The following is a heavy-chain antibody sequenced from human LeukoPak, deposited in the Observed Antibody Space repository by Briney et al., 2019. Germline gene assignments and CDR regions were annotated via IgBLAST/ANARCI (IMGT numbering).Heavy chain of an antibody. D-gene: IGHD6-19*01. CDR3: AKDLGGWSNWFDP. CDR1: GFTFSNYA. Sequence: GGSLRLSCAASGFTFSNYAMSWVRQAPGKGLEWVSAISGSASSTYYADSVKGRFTISRDNSKNTLYLQMNSLRPEDTGVYYCAKDLGGWSNWFDPWGQGTPVTVSS. J-gene: IGHJ5*02. V-gene: IGHV3-23*01. CDR2: ISGSASST.